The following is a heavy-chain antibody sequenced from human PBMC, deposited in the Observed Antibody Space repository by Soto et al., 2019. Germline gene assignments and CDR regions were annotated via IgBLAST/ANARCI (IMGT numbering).Heavy chain of an antibody. CDR3: AREGNDGSAYASGMDV. Sequence: PSETLSLTCTVSGGSISSGDYYWSWIRQPPGKGLEWIGYIYYSGSTYYNPSLKSRVTISVDTSRNQFSLKLSSVTAADTAVYYCAREGNDGSAYASGMDVWGQGTTVTVYS. J-gene: IGHJ6*02. D-gene: IGHD3-10*01. CDR1: GGSISSGDYY. V-gene: IGHV4-30-4*01. CDR2: IYYSGST.